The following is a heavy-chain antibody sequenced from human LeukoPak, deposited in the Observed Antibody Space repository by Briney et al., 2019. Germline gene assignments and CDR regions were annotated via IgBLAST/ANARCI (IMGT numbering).Heavy chain of an antibody. J-gene: IGHJ3*02. Sequence: PSETLSLTCTVSGVSISSYYWSWIRQPPGKGLEWIGYIYYSGSTNYNPSLKSRVTISVDTSKNQFSLKLSSVTAADTAVYYCAREDLNFWSGNAFDIWGQGTMVTVSS. CDR1: GVSISSYY. V-gene: IGHV4-59*01. D-gene: IGHD3-3*01. CDR2: IYYSGST. CDR3: AREDLNFWSGNAFDI.